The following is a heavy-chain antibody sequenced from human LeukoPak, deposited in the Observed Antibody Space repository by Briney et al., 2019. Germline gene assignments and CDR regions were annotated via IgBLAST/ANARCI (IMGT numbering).Heavy chain of an antibody. CDR3: ARDADDLENAFDV. Sequence: SETLSLTCTVSGGSISSYYWSWIRQPPGKGLEWIGYIYYSGSTNYNPSLKSRVTISVDTSKNQFSLKLSSVTAADTAVYYCARDADDLENAFDVWGQGTMVTVSS. CDR2: IYYSGST. CDR1: GGSISSYY. V-gene: IGHV4-59*01. J-gene: IGHJ3*01. D-gene: IGHD1-1*01.